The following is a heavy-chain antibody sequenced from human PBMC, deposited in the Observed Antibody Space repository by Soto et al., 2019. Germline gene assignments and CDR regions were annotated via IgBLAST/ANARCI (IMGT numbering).Heavy chain of an antibody. J-gene: IGHJ4*02. CDR2: IKDSGGGT. Sequence: EVQLLESGGGVIQPGGSLRLSCVTSGFTFSNYGMNWVRQAPGKGLEWVSVIKDSGGGTDYADSVKGRFTISRDNSKNTLYLQLSSLRADDTAVYYCAKDHYGDSTHFDFWGQGTLVAVSS. D-gene: IGHD2-21*02. CDR1: GFTFSNYG. CDR3: AKDHYGDSTHFDF. V-gene: IGHV3-23*01.